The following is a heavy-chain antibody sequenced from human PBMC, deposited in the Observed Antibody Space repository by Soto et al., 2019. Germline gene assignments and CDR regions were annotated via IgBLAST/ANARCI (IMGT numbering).Heavy chain of an antibody. CDR1: GGSISSGGYY. CDR3: ARDAPTYSKEDARYYYGMDV. Sequence: QVQLQESGPGLVKPSQTLSLTCTVSGGSISSGGYYWSWIRQHPGKGLEWIGYIYYSGSTYYNPSLKSRVTISVYTSKNQFSLKLSSVTAADTAVYYCARDAPTYSKEDARYYYGMDVWGQGTTVTVSS. CDR2: IYYSGST. D-gene: IGHD4-4*01. J-gene: IGHJ6*02. V-gene: IGHV4-31*03.